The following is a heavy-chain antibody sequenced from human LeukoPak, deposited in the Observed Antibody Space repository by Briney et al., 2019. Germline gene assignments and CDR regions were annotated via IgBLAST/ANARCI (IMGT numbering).Heavy chain of an antibody. V-gene: IGHV3-30*02. D-gene: IGHD3-9*01. Sequence: GGSLRLSCTASGFTFSSYAMHWVRQAPGKGLEWVTFIRYDGSSKYYADSVKGRFTISRDNSKNTLYLQMNSPRAEDTAVYYCAGLRENILTGYSTDYWGQGTLVTVSS. J-gene: IGHJ4*02. CDR1: GFTFSSYA. CDR2: IRYDGSSK. CDR3: AGLRENILTGYSTDY.